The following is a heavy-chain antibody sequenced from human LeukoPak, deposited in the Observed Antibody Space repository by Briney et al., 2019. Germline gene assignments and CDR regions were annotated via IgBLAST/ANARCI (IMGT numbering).Heavy chain of an antibody. D-gene: IGHD3-22*01. J-gene: IGHJ3*02. V-gene: IGHV4-59*08. CDR1: GGSISSYY. Sequence: SETLSLTCTVSGGSISSYYWSWIRQPPGKGLEWIGYIYYSGSTNYNPSLKSRVTISADTSKNQFSLKLSSVTAADTAVYYCARSVRVKGDAFDIWGQGTMVTVSS. CDR3: ARSVRVKGDAFDI. CDR2: IYYSGST.